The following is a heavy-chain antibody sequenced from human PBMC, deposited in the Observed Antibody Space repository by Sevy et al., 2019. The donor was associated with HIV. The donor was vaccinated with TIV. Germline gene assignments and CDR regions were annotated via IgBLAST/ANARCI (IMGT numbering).Heavy chain of an antibody. D-gene: IGHD3-3*01. CDR3: AIAWSGPYGMDV. J-gene: IGHJ6*02. V-gene: IGHV3-48*02. CDR2: IGSSSSTI. CDR1: GFTFSSYG. Sequence: GGSLRLSCAAPGFTFSSYGMNWVRQAPGKGLEWVSYIGSSSSTIYYAASVKGRFTISRDNAKSSLYLQMNSLRDEDTAVYYCAIAWSGPYGMDVWGQGTTVTVSS.